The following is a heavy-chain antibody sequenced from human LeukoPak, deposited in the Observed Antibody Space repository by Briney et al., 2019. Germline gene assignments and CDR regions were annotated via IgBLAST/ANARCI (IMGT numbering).Heavy chain of an antibody. D-gene: IGHD2-2*01. CDR1: GGSFSGYY. J-gene: IGHJ4*02. CDR3: ARGRGLVVPAATN. Sequence: MPSETLSLTCAVYGGSFSGYYWSWIRQPPGKGLEWIGEINHSGSTNYNPSLKSRVTISVDTSKNQFSLKLSSVTAADTAVYYCARGRGLVVPAATNWGQGTLVTVSS. CDR2: INHSGST. V-gene: IGHV4-34*01.